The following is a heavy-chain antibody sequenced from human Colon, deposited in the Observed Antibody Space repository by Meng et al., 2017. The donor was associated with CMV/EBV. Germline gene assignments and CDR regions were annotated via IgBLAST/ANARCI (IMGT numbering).Heavy chain of an antibody. CDR1: GFSIIDYA. D-gene: IGHD3-10*01. CDR2: ITDFSAYI. Sequence: GGSLRLSCTASGFSIIDYAMHWVRQAPGKGLEWLSLITDFSAYIHYADSIEGRFTISRDNAKNSLYLQMDRLRVEDTAVYYCARDPDRDWDGTGRRLDLWGQGTLVTVSS. J-gene: IGHJ5*02. V-gene: IGHV3-21*01. CDR3: ARDPDRDWDGTGRRLDL.